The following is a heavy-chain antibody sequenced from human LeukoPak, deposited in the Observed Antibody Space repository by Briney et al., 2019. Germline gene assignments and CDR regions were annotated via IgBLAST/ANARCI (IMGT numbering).Heavy chain of an antibody. D-gene: IGHD1-26*01. Sequence: GGSLRLSCAASGFTFSSYDMSWVRQAPGKGLEWASSITLSGGSTFYSDSVKGRFTISRDNSKNALYLQMNSLTAEDTATYYCAKRGNPAVGHHYLDVWGKGPTVSVSS. CDR2: ITLSGGST. V-gene: IGHV3-23*01. CDR3: AKRGNPAVGHHYLDV. J-gene: IGHJ6*03. CDR1: GFTFSSYD.